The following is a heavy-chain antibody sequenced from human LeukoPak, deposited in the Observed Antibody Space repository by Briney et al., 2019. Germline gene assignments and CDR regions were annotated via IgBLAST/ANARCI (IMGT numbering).Heavy chain of an antibody. CDR1: GFTLSNYA. V-gene: IGHV3-23*01. J-gene: IGHJ4*02. Sequence: GASLRLSCVASGFTLSNYAMSWVRQAPGKGLEWVSSISGSGGSTYQAENVKGRFTISRDNSKNTLYLQMNSLRDEDTAIYYCAAGYTTGWYVRYFDYWGQGTPVTVSS. CDR3: AAGYTTGWYVRYFDY. D-gene: IGHD6-19*01. CDR2: ISGSGGST.